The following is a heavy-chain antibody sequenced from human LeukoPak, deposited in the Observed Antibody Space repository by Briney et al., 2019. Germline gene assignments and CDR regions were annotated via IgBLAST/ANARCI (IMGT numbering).Heavy chain of an antibody. CDR2: TYYRSKWYN. J-gene: IGHJ6*02. CDR3: ASDGYYGSGSHPTYYYYYGMDV. Sequence: SQTLSLTCAISGDSVSSNSAAWNWIRQSPSRGLEWLGMTYYRSKWYNDYAVSVKSRITINPDTSKNQFSLQLNSVTPEDTAVYYCASDGYYGSGSHPTYYYYYGMDVWGQGTTVTVSS. CDR1: GDSVSSNSAA. V-gene: IGHV6-1*01. D-gene: IGHD3-10*01.